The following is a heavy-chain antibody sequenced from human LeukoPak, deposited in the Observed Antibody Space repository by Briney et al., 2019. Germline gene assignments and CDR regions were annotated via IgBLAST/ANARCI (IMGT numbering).Heavy chain of an antibody. J-gene: IGHJ4*02. CDR3: ARDNSGYLDY. CDR2: IYYSAST. D-gene: IGHD3-22*01. Sequence: SETGSLICTVSGGSISSYYWSWIRQPPGKGLEWIGYIYYSASTNYNPSLKSRVTISVDTSKNQFSLKLSSVTAADTAVYYCARDNSGYLDYWGQGTLVTVSS. V-gene: IGHV4-59*01. CDR1: GGSISSYY.